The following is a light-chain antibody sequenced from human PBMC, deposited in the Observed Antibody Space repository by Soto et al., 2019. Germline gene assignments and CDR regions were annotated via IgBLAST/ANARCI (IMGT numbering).Light chain of an antibody. V-gene: IGLV2-14*01. CDR3: SSYTSSITPYV. J-gene: IGLJ1*01. CDR2: GVS. CDR1: ITDIGAYNY. Sequence: QSVLTQPACVSLSPGQSITISCTGTITDIGAYNYVSWYQQHPGKAPKLLIYGVSSRPSGVSNRFSGSKSGNAAYLTISGLQADDEAEYYCSSYTSSITPYVFGTGTKVTVL.